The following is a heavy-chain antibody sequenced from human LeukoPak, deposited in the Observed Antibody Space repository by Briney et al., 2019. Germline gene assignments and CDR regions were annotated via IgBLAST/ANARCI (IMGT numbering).Heavy chain of an antibody. CDR1: GFTFSSYS. CDR3: ARESPRGRYFDY. Sequence: GGSLRLSCAASGFTFSSYSMNWVRQAPGKGLEWVSSISSGSSYIYYADSVKGRFTISRDNAKNSLYLQMNSLRAEDTAVYYCARESPRGRYFDYWGQGTLVTVSS. J-gene: IGHJ4*02. D-gene: IGHD3-10*01. CDR2: ISSGSSYI. V-gene: IGHV3-21*01.